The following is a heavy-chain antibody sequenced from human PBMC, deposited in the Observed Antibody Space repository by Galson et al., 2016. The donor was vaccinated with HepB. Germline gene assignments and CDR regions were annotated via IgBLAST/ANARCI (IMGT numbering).Heavy chain of an antibody. CDR1: GASIRSGGFY. CDR3: ARNKRAEGFDY. Sequence: TLSLTCTVSGASIRSGGFYWSWIRQHPGKGLEWIGYIYYSGTTYYNPTLKSRVTIAVDMSKNQFSLELSSVTATDTAVYYCARNKRAEGFDYWGQGALVTVSS. J-gene: IGHJ4*02. V-gene: IGHV4-31*03. CDR2: IYYSGTT. D-gene: IGHD1-1*01.